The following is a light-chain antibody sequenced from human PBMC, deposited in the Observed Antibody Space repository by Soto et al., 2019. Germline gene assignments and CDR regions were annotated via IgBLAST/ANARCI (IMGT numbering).Light chain of an antibody. J-gene: IGKJ4*01. Sequence: DIQLTQSPSFLSASVGDRVTITCLASQGTSSYLAWYQQKPGKDPKLLLYAASTLQSGVPSRFSGSGSGTEFTRTISSLQPEDFATYYCQQLNSYPLTFGGGTKVEIK. CDR2: AAS. CDR1: QGTSSY. CDR3: QQLNSYPLT. V-gene: IGKV1-9*01.